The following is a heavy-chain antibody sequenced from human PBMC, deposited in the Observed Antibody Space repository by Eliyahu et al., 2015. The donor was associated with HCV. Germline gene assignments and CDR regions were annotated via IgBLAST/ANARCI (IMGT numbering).Heavy chain of an antibody. D-gene: IGHD6-19*01. CDR3: ASGGGGIAVAGTGGWFDP. V-gene: IGHV4-59*01. J-gene: IGHJ5*02. Sequence: QVQLQESGPGLVKPSETLSXTXTXSGGSIXTYXXSWIRQTPGQGLEWIGYIHYSGSTNYNPSLKSRVTISVDTSKNQFSLNLTSVTAADTAVYYCASGGGGIAVAGTGGWFDPWGQGTLVTVSS. CDR1: GGSIXTYX. CDR2: IHYSGST.